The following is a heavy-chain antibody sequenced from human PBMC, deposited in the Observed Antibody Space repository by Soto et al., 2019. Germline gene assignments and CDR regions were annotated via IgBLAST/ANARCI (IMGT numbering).Heavy chain of an antibody. J-gene: IGHJ4*02. CDR1: GGSVSNKTYY. Sequence: SETLSLTCSVSGGSVSNKTYYWSWIRQPPGKRLEWIGDVYYSGTTNYNPSLKSRVTISVDLSKNQFSLRLSSVTTADTALYYCARTTAVPNTLRSRYFFDYWGQGTLVTVSS. V-gene: IGHV4-61*01. CDR3: ARTTAVPNTLRSRYFFDY. D-gene: IGHD4-17*01. CDR2: VYYSGTT.